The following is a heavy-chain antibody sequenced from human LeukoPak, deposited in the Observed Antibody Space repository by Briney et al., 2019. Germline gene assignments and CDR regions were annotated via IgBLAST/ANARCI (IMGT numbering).Heavy chain of an antibody. V-gene: IGHV4-4*07. CDR3: ARVTGYMIEDYFDY. CDR1: GGSISSYY. J-gene: IGHJ4*02. Sequence: SETLSLTCTVSGGSISSYYWSWIRHPAGKGLEWIGRIYTSGTTHYNPSLKSRVTMSVDTSKNQFSLTLRSVTAADTDVYYCARVTGYMIEDYFDYWGQGTLVTVSS. CDR2: IYTSGTT. D-gene: IGHD3-22*01.